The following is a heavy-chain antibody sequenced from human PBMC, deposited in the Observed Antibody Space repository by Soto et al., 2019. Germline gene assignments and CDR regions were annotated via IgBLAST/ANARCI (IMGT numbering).Heavy chain of an antibody. CDR2: ISYDGSNK. J-gene: IGHJ6*02. CDR3: AKAMLRYCSSTSCYYYYGMDV. V-gene: IGHV3-30*18. Sequence: GGSLRLSCAASGFTFSSYGMHWVRQAPGKGLEWVAVISYDGSNKYYADSVKGRFTISRDNSKNTLYLQMNSLRAEDTAVYYCAKAMLRYCSSTSCYYYYGMDVWGQGTTVTVSS. CDR1: GFTFSSYG. D-gene: IGHD2-2*01.